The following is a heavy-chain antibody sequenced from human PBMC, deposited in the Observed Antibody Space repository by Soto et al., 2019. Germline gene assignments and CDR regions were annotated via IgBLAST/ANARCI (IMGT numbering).Heavy chain of an antibody. Sequence: EVQLVESGGGLVKPGGSLRLSCAASGFTFSSYSMNWVRQAPGKGLEWVSSISSSSSYIYYADSVKGRFTISRDNAKKSLYLQMNSLRAEDTAVYYCARPWSGSQPGDFQHWGQGTLVTVSS. CDR1: GFTFSSYS. V-gene: IGHV3-21*01. CDR2: ISSSSSYI. D-gene: IGHD1-26*01. CDR3: ARPWSGSQPGDFQH. J-gene: IGHJ1*01.